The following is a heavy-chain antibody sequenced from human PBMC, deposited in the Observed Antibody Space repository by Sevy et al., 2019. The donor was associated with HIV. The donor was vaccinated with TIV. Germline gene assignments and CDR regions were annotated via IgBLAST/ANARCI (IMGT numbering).Heavy chain of an antibody. CDR3: AKCYATGDYYYYMDV. V-gene: IGHV3-33*06. J-gene: IGHJ6*03. D-gene: IGHD2-2*01. Sequence: GGSLRLSCAASAFTFSSYGMHWVRQAPGKGLEWVAVIWYDGSNKYYADSVKGRFTISRDNSKNTLYLQMNSLRAEDTAVYYCAKCYATGDYYYYMDVWGKGTTVTVSS. CDR1: AFTFSSYG. CDR2: IWYDGSNK.